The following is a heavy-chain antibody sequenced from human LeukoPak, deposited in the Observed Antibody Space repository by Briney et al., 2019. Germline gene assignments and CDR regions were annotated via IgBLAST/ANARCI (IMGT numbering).Heavy chain of an antibody. CDR2: INHSGST. V-gene: IGHV4-34*01. CDR3: ARTYYYDSSGRLGFDP. D-gene: IGHD3-22*01. Sequence: SETLSLTCAVYDGSFSGYYWSWIRQPPGKGLEWIGEINHSGSTNYNPSLKSRVTISLDTSKSQFSLKVRYVTAADTAVYYCARTYYYDSSGRLGFDPWGQGTLVTVSS. CDR1: DGSFSGYY. J-gene: IGHJ5*02.